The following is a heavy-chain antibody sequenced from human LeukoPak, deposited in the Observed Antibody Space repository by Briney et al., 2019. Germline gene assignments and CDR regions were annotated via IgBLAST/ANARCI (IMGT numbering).Heavy chain of an antibody. J-gene: IGHJ4*02. CDR3: AKDIAAAGISDY. D-gene: IGHD6-13*01. Sequence: PGGSLRLSCAASGFTFSSYAMSWVRQAPGKGLEWVSAISGSGGSTYYADSVKGRFTISRDDSKNTLDLQMNSLRAEETAVYYCAKDIAAAGISDYWGQGTLVTVSS. CDR1: GFTFSSYA. V-gene: IGHV3-23*01. CDR2: ISGSGGST.